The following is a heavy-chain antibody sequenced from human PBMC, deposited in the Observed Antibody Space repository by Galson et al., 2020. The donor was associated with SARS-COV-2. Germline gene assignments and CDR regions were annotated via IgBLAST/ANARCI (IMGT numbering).Heavy chain of an antibody. D-gene: IGHD3-9*01. V-gene: IGHV3-64D*06. CDR3: LKPIVGYDILTGPSYYLDY. Sequence: GESLKISCSASGFTFSSYAMHWVRQAPGKGLEYLSGISNNGGSSYNADSVKGRFTVSRDNSKNTLYLHMSSLRAEDTAVYYCLKPIVGYDILTGPSYYLDYWGQGTLVTVSS. CDR1: GFTFSSYA. CDR2: ISNNGGSS. J-gene: IGHJ4*02.